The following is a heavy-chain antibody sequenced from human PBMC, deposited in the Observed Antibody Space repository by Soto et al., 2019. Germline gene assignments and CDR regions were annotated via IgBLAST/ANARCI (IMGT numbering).Heavy chain of an antibody. Sequence: QVQLVESGGGVVQPGRSLRLSCAASGFTFSSYAMYWVRQAPGKGLEWMTVISYDGNNKYYADSVNGRFTISRDNSKNTLYLQMNSLRAEDTAVYYCARAGCDGGSCYTLVGLRYGMDVWGQGTTVTVSS. J-gene: IGHJ6*02. V-gene: IGHV3-30-3*01. CDR2: ISYDGNNK. CDR1: GFTFSSYA. CDR3: ARAGCDGGSCYTLVGLRYGMDV. D-gene: IGHD2-15*01.